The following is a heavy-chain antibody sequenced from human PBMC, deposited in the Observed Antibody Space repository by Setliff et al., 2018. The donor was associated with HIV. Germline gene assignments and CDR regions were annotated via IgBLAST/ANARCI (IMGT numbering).Heavy chain of an antibody. V-gene: IGHV4-59*08. CDR1: GGSISRYY. Sequence: SETLSLTCTVSGGSISRYYWSWIRQPPGKGLEWIGYINYSGSTNYNPSLKSRVTISVDTSENHFSLKLSSVTAADTAVYYCAAVTTGGGYSYGQYYYYMDVWGRGTTVTVSS. CDR3: AAVTTGGGYSYGQYYYYMDV. J-gene: IGHJ6*03. CDR2: INYSGST. D-gene: IGHD5-18*01.